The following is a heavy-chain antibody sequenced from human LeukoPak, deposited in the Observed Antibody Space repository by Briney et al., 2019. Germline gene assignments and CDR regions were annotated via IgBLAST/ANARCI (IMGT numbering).Heavy chain of an antibody. CDR2: ISSNGGST. Sequence: SGGSLRLSCSASGFTFNTYAMHWVRQAPGKGLEYVSTISSNGGSTYYADSVKDRFTISRDNSKNTLYLQMSSLRPEDLAVYYCVKGSSGWYGYFDYWGQGTLVTVSS. V-gene: IGHV3-64D*06. J-gene: IGHJ4*02. CDR1: GFTFNTYA. CDR3: VKGSSGWYGYFDY. D-gene: IGHD6-19*01.